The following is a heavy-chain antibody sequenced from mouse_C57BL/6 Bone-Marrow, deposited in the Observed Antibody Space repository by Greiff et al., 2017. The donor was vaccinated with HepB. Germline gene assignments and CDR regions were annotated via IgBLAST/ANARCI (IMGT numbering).Heavy chain of an antibody. CDR2: IYPGGGYT. J-gene: IGHJ2*01. CDR3: ARTGTRVNFDY. V-gene: IGHV1-63*01. D-gene: IGHD4-1*01. CDR1: GYTFTNYW. Sequence: QVQLQQSGAELVRPGTSVKMSCKASGYTFTNYWIGWAKQRPGHGLEWIGDIYPGGGYTNYNEKFKGKATLTADKSSSTAYMQFSSMTSEDSAIYYCARTGTRVNFDYWGQGTTLTVSS.